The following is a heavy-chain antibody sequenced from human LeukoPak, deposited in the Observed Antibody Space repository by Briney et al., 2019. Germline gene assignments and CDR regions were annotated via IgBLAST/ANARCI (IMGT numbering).Heavy chain of an antibody. CDR2: ISSSSSYI. CDR3: ARSTWQLVSWGSSDY. J-gene: IGHJ4*02. CDR1: GFTFSNYG. Sequence: GRSLRLSCEASGFTFSNYGMQWVRQAPGKGLEWVSSISSSSSYIYYADSVKGRFTISRDNAKNSLYLQMNSLRAEDTAVYYCARSTWQLVSWGSSDYWGQGTLVTVSS. V-gene: IGHV3-21*01. D-gene: IGHD6-6*01.